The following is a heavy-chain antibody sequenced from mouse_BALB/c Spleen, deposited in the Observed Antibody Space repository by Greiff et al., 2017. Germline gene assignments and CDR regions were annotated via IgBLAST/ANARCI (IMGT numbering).Heavy chain of an antibody. V-gene: IGHV5-4*02. Sequence: EVKLMESGGGLVKPGGSLKLSCAASGFTFSDYYMYWVRQTPEKRLEWVATISDGGSYTYYPDSVKGRFTISRDNAKNNLYLQMSSLKSEDTAMYYCARRGLLRYAMDYWGQGTSVTVSS. D-gene: IGHD1-1*01. CDR3: ARRGLLRYAMDY. CDR2: ISDGGSYT. CDR1: GFTFSDYY. J-gene: IGHJ4*01.